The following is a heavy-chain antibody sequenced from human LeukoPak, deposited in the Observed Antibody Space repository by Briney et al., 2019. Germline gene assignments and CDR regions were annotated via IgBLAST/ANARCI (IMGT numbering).Heavy chain of an antibody. D-gene: IGHD6-19*01. CDR3: ARGRAVAGTSYYFDY. V-gene: IGHV4-34*01. CDR2: INHSGST. Sequence: PSETLSLTCAVYGGSFSGYYWSWIRQPPGKGLEWIGEINHSGSTNYNPSLKSRVTISVDTSKNQFSLKLSSVTAADTAVYYCARGRAVAGTSYYFDYWGQGTLVTVSS. J-gene: IGHJ4*02. CDR1: GGSFSGYY.